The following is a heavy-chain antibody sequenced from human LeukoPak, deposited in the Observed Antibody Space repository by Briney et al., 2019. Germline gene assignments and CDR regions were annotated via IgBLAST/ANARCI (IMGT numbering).Heavy chain of an antibody. CDR3: AKDRVYGDYAEDY. Sequence: PGGSLRLSCAASGFTFSSYGTHWVRQAPGKGLEWVAFIRYDGSNKYYADSVKGRFTISRDNSKNTLYLQMNSLRAEDTAVYYCAKDRVYGDYAEDYWGQGTLVTVSS. D-gene: IGHD4-17*01. V-gene: IGHV3-30*02. CDR2: IRYDGSNK. CDR1: GFTFSSYG. J-gene: IGHJ4*02.